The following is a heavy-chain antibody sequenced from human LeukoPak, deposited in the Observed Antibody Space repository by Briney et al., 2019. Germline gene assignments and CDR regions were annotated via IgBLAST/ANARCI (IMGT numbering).Heavy chain of an antibody. CDR1: GFTFSSYA. D-gene: IGHD6-19*01. J-gene: IGHJ6*02. CDR2: ISGSGGST. V-gene: IGHV3-23*01. Sequence: GGSLRLSCAASGFTFSSYAMSWVRQAPGKGLEWVSGISGSGGSTDYADSVKGRFAISRDNSKNTLYLQMNSLRAEDTAVYYCAKEVAVASSDRYGYGMDVWGQGTTVTVSS. CDR3: AKEVAVASSDRYGYGMDV.